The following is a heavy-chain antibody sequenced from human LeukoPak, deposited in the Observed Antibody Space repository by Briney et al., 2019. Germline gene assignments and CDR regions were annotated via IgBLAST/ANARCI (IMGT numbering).Heavy chain of an antibody. V-gene: IGHV4-30-4*01. D-gene: IGHD3-22*01. CDR1: GGSISSGDYY. CDR2: IYYSGST. J-gene: IGHJ4*02. Sequence: PSETLSLTCTVSGGSISSGDYYWSWLRQPPGKGLECIGYIYYSGSTYYNPSLKSRVTISVDTSKNQFSLKLSSVTAADTAVYYCARTNYYDSSGPKHYFDQWGQGTLVTVSS. CDR3: ARTNYYDSSGPKHYFDQ.